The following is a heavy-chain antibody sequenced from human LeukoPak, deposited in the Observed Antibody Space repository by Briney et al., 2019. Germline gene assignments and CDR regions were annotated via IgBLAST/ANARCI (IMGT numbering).Heavy chain of an antibody. CDR3: ARDQNWLIDY. CDR1: GGSITSYY. Sequence: SETLSLTCTVSGGSITSYYWNWIRQPAGERLEWIGRISTSGNTNYNPSLTGRVTMSVDTSKNQLSLRLSSVTAADTAVYYCARDQNWLIDYWGQGTLVTVSS. J-gene: IGHJ4*02. D-gene: IGHD1-1*01. V-gene: IGHV4-4*07. CDR2: ISTSGNT.